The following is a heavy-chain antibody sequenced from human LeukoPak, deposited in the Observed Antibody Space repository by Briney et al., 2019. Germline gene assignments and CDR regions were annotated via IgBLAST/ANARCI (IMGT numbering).Heavy chain of an antibody. J-gene: IGHJ4*02. CDR3: ARHLYGSGSD. V-gene: IGHV5-51*01. Sequence: GESLKISCKGSGYSFTIYWLGWVRQMPGKGLWWVGIIYPGDSDTRYSPSFQGQVTISADKSISTAYLQWSSLKASDTAMYYCARHLYGSGSDWGQGTLVTVSS. CDR1: GYSFTIYW. CDR2: IYPGDSDT. D-gene: IGHD3-10*01.